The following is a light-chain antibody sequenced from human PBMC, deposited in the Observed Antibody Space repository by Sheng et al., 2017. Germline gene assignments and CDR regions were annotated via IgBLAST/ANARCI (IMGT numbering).Light chain of an antibody. Sequence: DIQMTQSPSSLSASVGDRVTITCRAGQSISTSLNWYQHKPGKAPKLLIYAASSLQSGVPSRFSGSGSGTDFTLTISSLQPEDFATYYCQQGNSFPPTFGGGTKVEIK. J-gene: IGKJ4*01. CDR1: QSISTS. V-gene: IGKV1-39*01. CDR3: QQGNSFPPT. CDR2: AAS.